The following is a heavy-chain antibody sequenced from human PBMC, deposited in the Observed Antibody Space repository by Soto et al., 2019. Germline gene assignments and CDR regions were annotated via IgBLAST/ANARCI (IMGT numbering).Heavy chain of an antibody. CDR2: ISGSGYST. J-gene: IGHJ3*01. Sequence: EVQLLESGGDLVQPGGSLRLSCAASGFTFSSYAMSWVRQAPGKGLDWVSAISGSGYSTYYADSVKGRFTISRDNSKNTLYLQMNSLRAEDTAVDYCAKADGYRSSWYVNWGQGPMVTVSS. D-gene: IGHD6-13*01. CDR3: AKADGYRSSWYVN. CDR1: GFTFSSYA. V-gene: IGHV3-23*01.